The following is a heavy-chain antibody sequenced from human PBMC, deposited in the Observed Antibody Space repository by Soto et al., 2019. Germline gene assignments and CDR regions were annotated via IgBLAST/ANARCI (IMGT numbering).Heavy chain of an antibody. J-gene: IGHJ6*02. CDR3: AISDGRGSSWYRRRAYYYYGMDV. Sequence: QVQLVQSGAEVQKPGSSVKVSCKASGGTFSSYAISWVRQAPGQGLAWMGGIIPIFGTATYAQKVQGRVTITADESTSTAYMELSSMRSEDTAVYYCAISDGRGSSWYRRRAYYYYGMDVWGQGTTVTVSS. V-gene: IGHV1-69*01. D-gene: IGHD6-13*01. CDR1: GGTFSSYA. CDR2: IIPIFGTA.